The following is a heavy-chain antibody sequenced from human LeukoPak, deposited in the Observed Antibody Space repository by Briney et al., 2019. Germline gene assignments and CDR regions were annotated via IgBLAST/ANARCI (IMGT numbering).Heavy chain of an antibody. CDR1: GGSISSGDYY. J-gene: IGHJ3*02. V-gene: IGHV4-30-4*01. Sequence: KSSETLSLTCTVSGGSISSGDYYWSWIRQPPGKGLEWIGYIYYSGSTYYNPSLKSRVTISVDTSKNQFSLKLSSVTAADTAVYYCARKVSRDAFDIWGQGTMVTVSS. CDR2: IYYSGST. CDR3: ARKVSRDAFDI.